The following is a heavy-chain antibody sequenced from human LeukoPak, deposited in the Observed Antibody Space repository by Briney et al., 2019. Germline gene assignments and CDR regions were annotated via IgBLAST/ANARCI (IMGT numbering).Heavy chain of an antibody. CDR2: TSYDGRNK. J-gene: IGHJ6*02. Sequence: PGGSLRLSCAASGFAFSRSGMLWVRQAPGKRLEWVAITSYDGRNKNYGDSVEGRFTISRDNSKSTLYLQMDSLRPEDTAVYHCATATDYDIYSYYAMDVWGPGTMVAVSS. CDR1: GFAFSRSG. V-gene: IGHV3-30*03. D-gene: IGHD4-17*01. CDR3: ATATDYDIYSYYAMDV.